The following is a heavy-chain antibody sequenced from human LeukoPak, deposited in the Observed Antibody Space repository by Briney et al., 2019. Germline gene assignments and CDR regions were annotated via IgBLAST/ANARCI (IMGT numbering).Heavy chain of an antibody. V-gene: IGHV3-30*03. Sequence: GRSLRLSCAASGFTFSSYGMRWVRQAPGKGLEWVAVILYDGSNKYHADSVKGRFTISRDNSKNTLYLQMNSLRAEDTAVYYCATDIAVAGPFDYWGQGTLVTVPS. J-gene: IGHJ4*02. CDR1: GFTFSSYG. D-gene: IGHD6-19*01. CDR2: ILYDGSNK. CDR3: ATDIAVAGPFDY.